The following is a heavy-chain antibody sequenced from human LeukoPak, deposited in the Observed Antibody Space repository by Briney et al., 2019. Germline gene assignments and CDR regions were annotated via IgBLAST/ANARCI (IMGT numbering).Heavy chain of an antibody. CDR1: GGSISSYY. J-gene: IGHJ4*02. CDR2: IYYSGST. CDR3: ARDGGSYGSGTPY. D-gene: IGHD3-10*01. V-gene: IGHV4-59*01. Sequence: SETLSLTCTVSGGSISSYYWSWIRQPPGKGLEWIGYIYYSGSTNYNPSLKSRVTISVDTSKNQFSLKLSSVTAADTAVYYCARDGGSYGSGTPYRGQGTLVTVSS.